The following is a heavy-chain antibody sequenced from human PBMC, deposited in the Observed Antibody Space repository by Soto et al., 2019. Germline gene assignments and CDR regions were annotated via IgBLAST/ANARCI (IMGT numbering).Heavy chain of an antibody. CDR1: GFTFSSYA. CDR2: ISGSGGST. V-gene: IGHV3-23*01. Sequence: GGSLRPSCAASGFTFSSYAMSWVRQAPGKGLEWVSAISGSGGSTYYADSVKGRFTISRDNSKNTLYLQMNSLRAEDTAVYYCAKDPDIVVVVAATFDYWGQGTLVTVSS. D-gene: IGHD2-15*01. CDR3: AKDPDIVVVVAATFDY. J-gene: IGHJ4*02.